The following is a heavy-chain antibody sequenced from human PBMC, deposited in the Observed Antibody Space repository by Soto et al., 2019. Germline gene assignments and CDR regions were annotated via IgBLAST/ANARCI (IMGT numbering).Heavy chain of an antibody. V-gene: IGHV3-33*01. CDR3: AREEEQLVYGMDV. J-gene: IGHJ6*02. CDR2: IWYDGSNK. D-gene: IGHD6-6*01. CDR1: GFTFSSYG. Sequence: QVQLVESGGGVVQPGRSLRLSCAASGFTFSSYGMHWVRQAPGKGLEWVAVIWYDGSNKYYADSVKGRFTISRDNSKNTLYLQMNRLRAEDTAVYYCAREEEQLVYGMDVWGQGTTVTVSS.